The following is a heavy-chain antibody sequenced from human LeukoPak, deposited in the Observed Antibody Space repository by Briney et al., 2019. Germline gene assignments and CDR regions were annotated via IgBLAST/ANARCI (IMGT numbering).Heavy chain of an antibody. Sequence: GSLRLSCAASGFTFSSYAMSWIRQPPGKGLEWIGSIYFSGSTYYNPSLKSRVTISVDTSKNQFSLKLSSVTAADTAVYYCARYPFYYYYYMDVWGKGTTVTVSS. CDR2: IYFSGST. CDR3: ARYPFYYYYYMDV. J-gene: IGHJ6*03. V-gene: IGHV4-39*07. CDR1: GFTFSSYA.